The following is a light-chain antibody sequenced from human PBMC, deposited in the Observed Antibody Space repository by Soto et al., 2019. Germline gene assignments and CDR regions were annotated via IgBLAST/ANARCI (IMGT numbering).Light chain of an antibody. CDR3: CSYAGRYIYVL. CDR2: EVT. J-gene: IGLJ2*01. CDR1: SSDVGAYNH. V-gene: IGLV2-11*01. Sequence: QSALTQPRSVSGSPGQSVTISCTGSSSDVGAYNHVSWYQQHPGKAPKLVVYEVTKRPSGVPDRFSGSKSDNTASLTISGLQGDDEADYYCCSYAGRYIYVLFGGGTKVTVL.